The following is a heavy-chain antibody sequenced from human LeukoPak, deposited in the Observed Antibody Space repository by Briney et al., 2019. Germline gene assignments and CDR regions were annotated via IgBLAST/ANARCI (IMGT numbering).Heavy chain of an antibody. CDR1: GFSFSSSW. Sequence: GGSLRLSCTASGFSFSSSWMSWVRQAPGKGLEWVSNIKYEASEKYYVDSVKGRFTISRDNAKNSRYLQRDSLGAEDTAVYYCATDYGRGYFDYWGQGTLVTVSS. V-gene: IGHV3-7*01. CDR2: IKYEASEK. CDR3: ATDYGRGYFDY. D-gene: IGHD3-10*01. J-gene: IGHJ4*02.